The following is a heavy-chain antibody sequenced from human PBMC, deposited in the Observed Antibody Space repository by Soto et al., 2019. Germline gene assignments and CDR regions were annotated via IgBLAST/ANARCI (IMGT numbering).Heavy chain of an antibody. CDR2: INPSGGST. J-gene: IGHJ6*04. V-gene: IGHV1-46*01. CDR1: GYTFTSYY. Sequence: QVQLVQSGAEVKKPGASVKVSCKASGYTFTSYYMHWVRQAPGQGLEWMGIINPSGGSTSYGQKCQGVGTKPLGQAPRTGCVEQSSLSLEGRALYYGAREWHYYAFWSGRLRLPPGDDYYGMVVWGKGTTVPVSS. D-gene: IGHD3-3*01. CDR3: AREWHYYAFWSGRLRLPPGDDYYGMVV.